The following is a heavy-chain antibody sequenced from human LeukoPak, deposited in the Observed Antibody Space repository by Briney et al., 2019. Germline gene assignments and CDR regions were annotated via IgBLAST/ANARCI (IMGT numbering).Heavy chain of an antibody. CDR2: IQRDGRRI. V-gene: IGHV3-74*01. CDR1: GFTLSSYW. D-gene: IGHD5-12*01. Sequence: GGSRRLSCAVSGFTLSSYWMHWVRQAAGRWLVWDPRIQRDGRRINYADSVKGRLTISRNKRKNTLFLQMNSQRTEHAAVYYCVRGNDYGSPHSSGHKTLVTVSP. CDR3: VRGNDYGSPHS. J-gene: IGHJ5*01.